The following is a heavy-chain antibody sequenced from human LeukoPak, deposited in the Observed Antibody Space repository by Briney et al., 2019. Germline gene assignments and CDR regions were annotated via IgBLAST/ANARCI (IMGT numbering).Heavy chain of an antibody. D-gene: IGHD6-13*01. CDR2: ISGSGGST. CDR1: GFTFNSYA. J-gene: IGHJ1*01. CDR3: AKGSSSWYLEYFQH. Sequence: PGGSLRLSSTASGFTFNSYAMSWVRQAPGKGLEWVSAISGSGGSTYYADSVKGRFTISRDNSKNTLYLQMNSLRAEDTAVYYCAKGSSSWYLEYFQHWGQGTLVTVSS. V-gene: IGHV3-23*01.